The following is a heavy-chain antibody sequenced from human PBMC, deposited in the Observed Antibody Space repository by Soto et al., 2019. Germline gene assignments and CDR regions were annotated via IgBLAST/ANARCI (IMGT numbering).Heavy chain of an antibody. CDR3: AKEPQNAGFFDL. J-gene: IGHJ2*01. V-gene: IGHV3-23*01. D-gene: IGHD2-8*01. CDR1: GLTFNKYA. CDR2: VSGNDGKT. Sequence: GGSMRLYCTASGLTFNKYAMSWFRQDKGKGLEWVSAVSGNDGKTFYPDSVRGRFTISRDIFRSTVYLQMNSLRAEDTDIYYCAKEPQNAGFFDLWGGRTVGTGSS.